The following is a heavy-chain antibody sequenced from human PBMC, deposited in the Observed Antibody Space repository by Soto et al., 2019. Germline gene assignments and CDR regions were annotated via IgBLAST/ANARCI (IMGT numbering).Heavy chain of an antibody. V-gene: IGHV3-30-3*01. CDR3: AIEPYDGYNDNTFDY. J-gene: IGHJ4*02. CDR1: GFIFSSYT. CDR2: ISFGGSDK. Sequence: GGSLRLSCAASGFIFSSYTMNWVRQAPGKGLEWLALISFGGSDKYYADSVKGRFTISRDNSDNTLYLQMNSLTTEDTAVYYCAIEPYDGYNDNTFDYWGQGTLVTVSS. D-gene: IGHD3-16*01.